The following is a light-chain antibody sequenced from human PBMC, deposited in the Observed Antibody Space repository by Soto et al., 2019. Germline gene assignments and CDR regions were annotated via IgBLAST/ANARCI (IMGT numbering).Light chain of an antibody. CDR2: GAS. CDR3: QQYNNWPPLT. J-gene: IGKJ5*01. CDR1: ESVSTN. V-gene: IGKV3-15*01. Sequence: EIEMTQSPSTLALAPGERVTLSCRASESVSTNLAWYQQKAGQAPRLLIYGASTRATGIPARFSGSGSGTEFTLTISSLQSEDFAVYYCQQYNNWPPLTFGQGTRLEIK.